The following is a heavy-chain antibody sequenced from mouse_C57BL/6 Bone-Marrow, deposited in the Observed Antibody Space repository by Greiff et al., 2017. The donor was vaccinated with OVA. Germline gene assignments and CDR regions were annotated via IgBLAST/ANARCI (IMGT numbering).Heavy chain of an antibody. CDR1: GYAFSSSW. V-gene: IGHV1-82*01. CDR3: ARYKLEGFAY. J-gene: IGHJ3*01. D-gene: IGHD3-3*01. Sequence: VQLQQSGPELVKPGASVKISCKASGYAFSSSWMNWVKQRPGKGLEWIGRIYPGDGDTNYNGKFKGKATLTADKSSSTAYMQLSSLTSEDSAVYFCARYKLEGFAYWGQGTLVTVSA. CDR2: IYPGDGDT.